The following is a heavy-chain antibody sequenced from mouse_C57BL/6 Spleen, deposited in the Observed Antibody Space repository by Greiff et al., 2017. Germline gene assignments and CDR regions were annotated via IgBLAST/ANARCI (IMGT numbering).Heavy chain of an antibody. J-gene: IGHJ2*01. V-gene: IGHV1-80*01. D-gene: IGHD1-1*02. CDR3: ARSGILVATDYFAY. CDR2: IYPGDGDT. Sequence: QVQLQQSGAELVKPGASVKISCKASGYAFSSYWMNWVKQRPGKGLEWIGQIYPGDGDTNYNAKFKGKATLTADKSSSTAYMQLSSLTSEDSAVYFCARSGILVATDYFAYWGQGTTLTVSS. CDR1: GYAFSSYW.